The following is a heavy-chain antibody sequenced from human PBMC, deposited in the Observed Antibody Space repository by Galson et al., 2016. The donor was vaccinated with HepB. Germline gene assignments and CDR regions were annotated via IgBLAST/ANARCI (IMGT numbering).Heavy chain of an antibody. Sequence: SVKVSCKASGYTFTRYYIHWVRQAPGQGLEWMGVINPSGGSTKDAQKFQGRVTMTRDTSTSTVYMELSSLRSEDTAVYFCARSYYMSTEGYRPFDSWSQGTLVTVSS. CDR2: INPSGGST. CDR3: ARSYYMSTEGYRPFDS. J-gene: IGHJ4*02. CDR1: GYTFTRYY. D-gene: IGHD5-18*01. V-gene: IGHV1-46*01.